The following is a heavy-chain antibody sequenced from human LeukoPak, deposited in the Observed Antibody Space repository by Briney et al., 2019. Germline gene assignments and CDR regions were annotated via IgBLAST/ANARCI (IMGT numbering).Heavy chain of an antibody. Sequence: PGGSLRLSCAASGFTFGTYGMHWVRQAPGKGLEWVAVISYDGSNKYYADSVKGRFTISRDNSKNTLYVQMNSLRAEDTAVYYCAKDQDSGSYYFDYWGQGTLVTVSS. CDR3: AKDQDSGSYYFDY. V-gene: IGHV3-30*18. CDR1: GFTFGTYG. CDR2: ISYDGSNK. J-gene: IGHJ4*02. D-gene: IGHD1-26*01.